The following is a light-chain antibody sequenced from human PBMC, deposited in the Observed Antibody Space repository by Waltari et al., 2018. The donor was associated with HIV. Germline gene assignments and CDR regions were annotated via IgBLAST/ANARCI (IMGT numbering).Light chain of an antibody. V-gene: IGLV6-57*01. CDR2: END. J-gene: IGLJ1*01. CDR1: GDNIATFY. Sequence: NFTLTQLHSVSGSPGKTVTISCTRNGDNIATFYVKWYKLRPGSSPTTLIYENDQRPSGVADRFSGSIDTSSNSASLSISGLKTEDEADYYCQSYDDTTYVFGTGTKVTV. CDR3: QSYDDTTYV.